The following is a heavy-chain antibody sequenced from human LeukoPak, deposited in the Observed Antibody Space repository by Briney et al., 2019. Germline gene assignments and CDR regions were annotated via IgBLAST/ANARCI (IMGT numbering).Heavy chain of an antibody. CDR2: ISSSSSYI. V-gene: IGHV3-21*01. J-gene: IGHJ4*02. CDR3: ARLTTTVTTPFDY. D-gene: IGHD4-17*01. Sequence: GGSLRLSCAASGFTVGSSYMNWVRQAPGKGLEWVSSISSSSSYIYYADSVKGRFTISRDNAKNSLYLQMNSLRAEDTAVYYCARLTTTVTTPFDYWGQGTLVTVSS. CDR1: GFTVGSSY.